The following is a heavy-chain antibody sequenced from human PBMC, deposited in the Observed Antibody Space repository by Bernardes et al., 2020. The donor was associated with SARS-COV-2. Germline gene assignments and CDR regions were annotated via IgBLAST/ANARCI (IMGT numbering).Heavy chain of an antibody. Sequence: GGSLRLSCVASGFSFSSFGLHWVRQAPGKGLEWVALIWYDGSNKYYAESVEGRFTISRDDSRNTLYLQMNSLRAEDSAVYYCAREIVVVPLRSRLTYGLDLWGQGTTVTVAS. V-gene: IGHV3-33*01. CDR1: GFSFSSFG. CDR2: IWYDGSNK. D-gene: IGHD2-2*01. CDR3: AREIVVVPLRSRLTYGLDL. J-gene: IGHJ6*02.